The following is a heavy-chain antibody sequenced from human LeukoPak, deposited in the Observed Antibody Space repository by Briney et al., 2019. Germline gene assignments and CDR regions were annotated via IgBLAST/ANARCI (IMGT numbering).Heavy chain of an antibody. Sequence: SETLSLTCTVSGGSISSGGYYWSWIRQHPGKGLEWIGYIYYSGSTYYNPSLKSRVTISVDTSKNQLSLKLSSVTAADTAVYYCARGGSSGWPPDNWFDPWGQGTLVTVSS. J-gene: IGHJ5*02. D-gene: IGHD6-19*01. V-gene: IGHV4-31*03. CDR1: GGSISSGGYY. CDR2: IYYSGST. CDR3: ARGGSSGWPPDNWFDP.